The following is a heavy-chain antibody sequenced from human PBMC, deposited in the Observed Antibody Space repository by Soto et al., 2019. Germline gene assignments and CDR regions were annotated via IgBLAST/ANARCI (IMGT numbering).Heavy chain of an antibody. CDR2: IWYDGSNK. J-gene: IGHJ6*02. V-gene: IGHV3-33*01. Sequence: QVQLVESGGGVVQPGRSLRLSCAASGFTFSSYGMHWVRQAPGKGLEWVAVIWYDGSNKYYADSVKSRFTISRDNSKNTLYLQMNSLRAEDTAVYYCARNYYGMDVWGQGTTVTVSS. CDR1: GFTFSSYG. CDR3: ARNYYGMDV.